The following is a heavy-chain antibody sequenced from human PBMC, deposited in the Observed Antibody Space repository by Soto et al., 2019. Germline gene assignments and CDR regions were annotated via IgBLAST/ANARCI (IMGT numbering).Heavy chain of an antibody. J-gene: IGHJ4*02. CDR2: IYPDDSDT. Sequence: GESLKISCKGSGYSFTTYWIGWVRQMPGKGLEWMGIIYPDDSDTTYSPSFQGQVTISADKSISTAYLQWSSLKASDTAMYYCARPISSGQYYFDYWGQGTLVTVSS. V-gene: IGHV5-51*01. CDR3: ARPISSGQYYFDY. D-gene: IGHD6-19*01. CDR1: GYSFTTYW.